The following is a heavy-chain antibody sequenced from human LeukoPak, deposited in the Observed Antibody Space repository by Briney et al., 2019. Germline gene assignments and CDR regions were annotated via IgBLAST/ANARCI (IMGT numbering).Heavy chain of an antibody. Sequence: SVKVSCKASGGTFSSYAISWVRQAPGQGLEWMGRIIPILGIANYAQKFQGRVTITADKSTSTAHMELSSLRSDDTAVYYCARVAHDYGDPGDYWGQGTLVTVSS. D-gene: IGHD4-17*01. CDR1: GGTFSSYA. CDR3: ARVAHDYGDPGDY. J-gene: IGHJ4*02. CDR2: IIPILGIA. V-gene: IGHV1-69*04.